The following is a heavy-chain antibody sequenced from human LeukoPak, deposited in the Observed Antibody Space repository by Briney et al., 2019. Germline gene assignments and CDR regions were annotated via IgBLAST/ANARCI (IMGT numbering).Heavy chain of an antibody. CDR1: GFNFIDYT. CDR3: TRQAEEVYYYYMDV. V-gene: IGHV3-21*04. CDR2: ITSTGRYI. Sequence: PGGSLRLSCAASGFNFIDYTMNWVRQAPGKGLEWVSSITSTGRYIFYADSLKGRFTISRDNAKKSLYLQMNSLRAEDTAMYYCTRQAEEVYYYYMDVWGKGTTVTVSS. J-gene: IGHJ6*03.